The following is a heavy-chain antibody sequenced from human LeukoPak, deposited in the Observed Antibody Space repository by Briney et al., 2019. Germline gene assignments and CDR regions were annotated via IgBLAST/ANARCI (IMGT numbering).Heavy chain of an antibody. V-gene: IGHV3-48*03. CDR1: GFTFSSYE. CDR2: ISSSGSTI. CDR3: ARKFVDYGIFDY. D-gene: IGHD4-17*01. Sequence: GGSLRLSCAASGFTFSSYEMNWVRQAPGKGLEWLSYISSSGSTIYYADSVKGRFTISRDNAKNSLYLQMNSLRAGDTAVYYCARKFVDYGIFDYWGQGTLVTVSS. J-gene: IGHJ4*02.